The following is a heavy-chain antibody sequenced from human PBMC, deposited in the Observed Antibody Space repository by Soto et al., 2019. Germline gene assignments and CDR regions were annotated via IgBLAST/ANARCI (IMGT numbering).Heavy chain of an antibody. Sequence: GGSLRLSCVASGFTFSTYWMHWVRQTPGEGLVWVSHTDSDGTFTTYADSVKGRFTISRDNAKSTLYLQMNSLRAEDTAVYYCAVAVAGPTAIGYWGQGTLVTVSS. CDR3: AVAVAGPTAIGY. CDR1: GFTFSTYW. CDR2: TDSDGTFT. V-gene: IGHV3-74*01. D-gene: IGHD6-19*01. J-gene: IGHJ4*02.